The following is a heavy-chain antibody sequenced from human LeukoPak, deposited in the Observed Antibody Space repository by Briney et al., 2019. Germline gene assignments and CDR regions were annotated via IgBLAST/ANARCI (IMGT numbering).Heavy chain of an antibody. CDR1: GDSMSNHL. CDR3: ASRPGGSTWYGVFDY. J-gene: IGHJ4*02. CDR2: IYGSEPT. Sequence: SVTLSLTCTVSGDSMSNHLWSWIRQPPGKGLEWIGYIYGSEPTNYNPSLKSRVTMSVDTSENQFSLKLSSVTAADTALYYCASRPGGSTWYGVFDYWSRGTLVTVSS. V-gene: IGHV4-59*11. D-gene: IGHD6-13*01.